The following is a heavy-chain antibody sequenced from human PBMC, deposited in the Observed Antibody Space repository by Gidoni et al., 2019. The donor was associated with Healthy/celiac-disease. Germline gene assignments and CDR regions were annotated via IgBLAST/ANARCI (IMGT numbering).Heavy chain of an antibody. V-gene: IGHV4-61*02. Sequence: QVQLQESGPGLVKPSQTLSLTCTVSGGSIRSGSHYWSWIRQPAGKGLEWLGRIYTSGSPNYNPSLKSRVTISVDTSKNQFSLKLSSVTAADTAVYYCARDLSPYSSSWYVNWFDPWGQGTLVTVSS. J-gene: IGHJ5*02. CDR2: IYTSGSP. D-gene: IGHD6-13*01. CDR1: GGSIRSGSHY. CDR3: ARDLSPYSSSWYVNWFDP.